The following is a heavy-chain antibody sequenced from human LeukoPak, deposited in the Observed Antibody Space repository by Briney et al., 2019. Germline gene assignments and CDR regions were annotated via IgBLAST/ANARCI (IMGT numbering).Heavy chain of an antibody. D-gene: IGHD3-9*01. CDR2: IKAYNGNT. CDR1: GYTFTIYG. J-gene: IGHJ4*02. CDR3: ARVPPDYDILTGSTFDY. V-gene: IGHV1-18*01. Sequence: GASVTVSCKASGYTFTIYGISWVRQAPGQGLEWMGWIKAYNGNTNYAQKVQERVAMTTDTSTSTAYMELRSLRSDDTAVYYCARVPPDYDILTGSTFDYWGQGTLVTVSS.